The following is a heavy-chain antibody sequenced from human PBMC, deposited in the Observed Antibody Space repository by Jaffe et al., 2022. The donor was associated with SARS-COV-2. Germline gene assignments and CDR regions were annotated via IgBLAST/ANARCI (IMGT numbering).Heavy chain of an antibody. Sequence: QLQLQESGPGLVKPSETLSLTCTVSGGSISSSSYYWGWIRQPPGKGLEWIGSIYYSGSTYYNPSLKSRVTISVDTSKNQFSLKLSSVTAADTAVYYCASKPAYCGGDCYNDAFDIWGQGTMVTVSS. CDR1: GGSISSSSYY. D-gene: IGHD2-21*02. CDR3: ASKPAYCGGDCYNDAFDI. CDR2: IYYSGST. V-gene: IGHV4-39*01. J-gene: IGHJ3*02.